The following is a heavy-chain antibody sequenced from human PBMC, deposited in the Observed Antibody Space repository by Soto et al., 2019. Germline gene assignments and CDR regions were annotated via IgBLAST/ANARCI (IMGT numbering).Heavy chain of an antibody. V-gene: IGHV3-23*01. CDR1: GFTFSNYA. J-gene: IGHJ4*02. D-gene: IGHD3-9*01. Sequence: GGSLRLSCAASGFTFSNYAMTWVRQAPGKGLEWVSIISGTGGTTYYADSVRGRFTISRDNSKKTLYLQMNSLRAEDTAVYYCAKAVAGYLLPFDYWGQGTLVTVSS. CDR2: ISGTGGTT. CDR3: AKAVAGYLLPFDY.